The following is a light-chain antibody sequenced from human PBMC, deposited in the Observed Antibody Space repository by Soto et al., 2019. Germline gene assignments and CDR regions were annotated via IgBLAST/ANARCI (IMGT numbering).Light chain of an antibody. CDR2: GNS. J-gene: IGLJ1*01. CDR1: SSNIGAGYD. V-gene: IGLV1-40*01. CDR3: QSYDSSLSGYV. Sequence: SVLPQPPSVSVAPGQRVTISCTGSSSNIGAGYDVHWYQQLPGTAPKLLIYGNSNRPSGVPDRFSGSKSGTSASLAITGLQAEDEADYYCQSYDSSLSGYVFGTGTRSPS.